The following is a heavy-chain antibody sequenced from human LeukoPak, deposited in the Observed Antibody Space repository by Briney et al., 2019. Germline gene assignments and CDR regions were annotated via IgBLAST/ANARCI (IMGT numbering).Heavy chain of an antibody. Sequence: KPGESLKISCQGSGYSFSTYWIAWVRQMPGKGLEWMGIIYPGDSDTRYSPSFQGQVTISADKSISTVYLQWGTLKASDTAMYYCARRVSYSSTMDYWGQGTLVTVSS. CDR2: IYPGDSDT. CDR1: GYSFSTYW. V-gene: IGHV5-51*01. D-gene: IGHD6-13*01. J-gene: IGHJ4*02. CDR3: ARRVSYSSTMDY.